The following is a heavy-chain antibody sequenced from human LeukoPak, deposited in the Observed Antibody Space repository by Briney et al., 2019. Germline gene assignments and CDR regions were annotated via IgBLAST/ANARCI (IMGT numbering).Heavy chain of an antibody. CDR2: IYHSGST. CDR1: GGSISSSNW. CDR3: AREGPNYYGSGTYWFDP. J-gene: IGHJ5*02. Sequence: SGTLSLTCAVSGGSISSSNWWSWVRQPPGKGLEWIGEIYHSGSTNYNPSLKSRVTISVDKSKNQFSLKLTSVTAADTAVYYCAREGPNYYGSGTYWFDPWGQGTLVTVSS. V-gene: IGHV4-4*02. D-gene: IGHD3-10*01.